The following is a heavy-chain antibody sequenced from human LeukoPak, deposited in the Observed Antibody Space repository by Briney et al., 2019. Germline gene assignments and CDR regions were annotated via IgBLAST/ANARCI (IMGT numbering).Heavy chain of an antibody. Sequence: PGGSLRLSCAASGFTFDDYAMHWVRQAPGKGLEWVSGISWNSGSIGYADSVKGRFTISRDNAKNSLYLQMNSLRAEDTALYYCAKDTRMGDYWGQRTLVSVCS. V-gene: IGHV3-9*01. CDR2: ISWNSGSI. CDR3: AKDTRMGDY. CDR1: GFTFDDYA. J-gene: IGHJ4*02.